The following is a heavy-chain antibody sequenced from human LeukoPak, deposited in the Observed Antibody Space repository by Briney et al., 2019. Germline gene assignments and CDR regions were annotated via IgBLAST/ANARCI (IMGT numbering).Heavy chain of an antibody. Sequence: GGSLRLSCAASGLTFRNYYMSWVRQAPGKGLEWVANIKPDGSETGYVDSVKGRFTISRDGAKSALYLQMDSLRLEDTAVYYCAAGTAADFWGQGTLVTVSS. CDR2: IKPDGSET. J-gene: IGHJ4*02. V-gene: IGHV3-7*05. D-gene: IGHD6-13*01. CDR1: GLTFRNYY. CDR3: AAGTAADF.